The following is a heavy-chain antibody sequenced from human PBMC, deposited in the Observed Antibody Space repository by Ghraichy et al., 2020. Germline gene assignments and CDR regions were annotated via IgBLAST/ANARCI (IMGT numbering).Heavy chain of an antibody. V-gene: IGHV5-51*01. Sequence: GEALNISCKGSGYSFTSYWIGWVRQMPGKGLEWMGIIYPGDSDTRYSPSFQGQVTISADKSISTAYLQWSSLKASDTAMYYCARQGFLESQGSKSDYWGQGTLVTVSS. CDR2: IYPGDSDT. J-gene: IGHJ4*02. CDR3: ARQGFLESQGSKSDY. CDR1: GYSFTSYW. D-gene: IGHD3-3*01.